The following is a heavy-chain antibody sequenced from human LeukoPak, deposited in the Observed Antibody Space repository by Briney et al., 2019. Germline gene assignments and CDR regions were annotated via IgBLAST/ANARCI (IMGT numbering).Heavy chain of an antibody. CDR1: GFTFSSYW. J-gene: IGHJ4*02. CDR3: ASGGIYYGAAFDF. D-gene: IGHD1-26*01. Sequence: GGSLRLSCAASGFTFSSYWMSWVRQAPGKGLEWVSGINWNGGSTGYADSVKGRFTISRDNAKNSLYLQMNSLRAEDTALYYCASGGIYYGAAFDFWGQGSLVTVPA. V-gene: IGHV3-20*04. CDR2: INWNGGST.